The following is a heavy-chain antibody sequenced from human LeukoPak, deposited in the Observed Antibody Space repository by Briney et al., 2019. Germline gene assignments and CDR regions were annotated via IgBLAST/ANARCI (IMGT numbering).Heavy chain of an antibody. J-gene: IGHJ4*02. V-gene: IGHV3-7*01. D-gene: IGHD1-1*01. CDR3: ARSTAGLDY. CDR2: IRQDGSEK. Sequence: GGSLRLSCAASGFTFSIYWMSWVRQAPGKGLEWVANIRQDGSEKYYVDSMRGRFTISRDNAKNSLYLQMGSLRAEDTAVYYCARSTAGLDYWGQGTLVTVSS. CDR1: GFTFSIYW.